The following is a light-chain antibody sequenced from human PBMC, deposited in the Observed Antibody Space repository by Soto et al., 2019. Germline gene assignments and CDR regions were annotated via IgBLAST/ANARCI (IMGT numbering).Light chain of an antibody. CDR2: GAS. Sequence: DIVFPQPPGTLYWSPGDSLPLSRRASQSVSSGYFAWYQQRPGQAHRLLIYGASTRATGIPDRFSGSGSGTDFTLTISRLEPEDFAVYYCQQYGTSPWTFGQGTKVDIK. CDR3: QQYGTSPWT. J-gene: IGKJ1*01. V-gene: IGKV3-20*01. CDR1: QSVSSGY.